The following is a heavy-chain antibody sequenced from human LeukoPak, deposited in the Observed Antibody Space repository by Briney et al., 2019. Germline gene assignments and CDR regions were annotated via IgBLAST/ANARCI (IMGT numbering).Heavy chain of an antibody. Sequence: PGGSLRLSCAASGFTFSSYEMNWVRQAPGKGLEWVSYISSSGSTIYYADSVKGRLTISRDNAKNSLYLQMNSLRAEDTAVYYCARVSLAVYYYYGMDVWGKGTTVTVSS. J-gene: IGHJ6*04. V-gene: IGHV3-48*03. CDR2: ISSSGSTI. D-gene: IGHD6-19*01. CDR3: ARVSLAVYYYYGMDV. CDR1: GFTFSSYE.